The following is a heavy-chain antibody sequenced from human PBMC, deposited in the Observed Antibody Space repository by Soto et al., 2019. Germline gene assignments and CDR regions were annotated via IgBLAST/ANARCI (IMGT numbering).Heavy chain of an antibody. CDR2: IYPGDSDT. CDR1: GYSFTSYW. Sequence: GESLKISCKGSGYSFTSYWIGWVRQMPGKGLEWMGIIYPGDSDTRYSPSFQGQVTISADKSISTAYLQWSSLKASDTAMYYCARRRYCGGDCYYYGMDVWGRGTTVTVSS. D-gene: IGHD2-21*01. J-gene: IGHJ6*02. CDR3: ARRRYCGGDCYYYGMDV. V-gene: IGHV5-51*01.